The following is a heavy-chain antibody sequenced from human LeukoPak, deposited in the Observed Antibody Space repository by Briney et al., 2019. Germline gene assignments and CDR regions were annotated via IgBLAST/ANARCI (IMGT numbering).Heavy chain of an antibody. V-gene: IGHV3-53*01. D-gene: IGHD1-26*01. Sequence: GGSLRLSCVASGFSVSSNYMSWVRQAPGKGLEWVSILYSGGNTYYADSVKGRFTISRDSSKNTLYLQMNSLRAEDTAVYYCARTGSGSYFDYWGQGTLVTVSS. CDR1: GFSVSSNY. CDR3: ARTGSGSYFDY. CDR2: LYSGGNT. J-gene: IGHJ4*02.